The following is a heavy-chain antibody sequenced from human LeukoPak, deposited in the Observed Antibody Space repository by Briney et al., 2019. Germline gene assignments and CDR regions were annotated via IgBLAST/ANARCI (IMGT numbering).Heavy chain of an antibody. CDR3: ARAKSTVVDAFDI. CDR1: GGSISSSNW. D-gene: IGHD4-23*01. J-gene: IGHJ3*02. Sequence: SETLSLTCAVSGGSISSSNWWSWVRQPPGKGLEWIGEIYHSGSTSYNPSLKSRVTISVDKSKNQFSLKLSSVTAADTAVYYCARAKSTVVDAFDIWGQGTMVTVSS. V-gene: IGHV4-4*02. CDR2: IYHSGST.